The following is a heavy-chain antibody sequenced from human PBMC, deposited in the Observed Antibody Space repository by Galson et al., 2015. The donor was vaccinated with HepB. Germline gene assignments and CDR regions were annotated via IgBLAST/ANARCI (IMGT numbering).Heavy chain of an antibody. CDR2: INPSDGST. CDR1: GYTFTSYH. V-gene: IGHV1-46*04. CDR3: ARGGGNGYSHFDH. J-gene: IGHJ4*02. D-gene: IGHD3-22*01. Sequence: SVKVSCKASGYTFTSYHVHWVRQAPGQGLEWVAIINPSDGSTNYAQKLQGRVTMTRDTSTSTVYMELSSLRSEDTAIYYCARGGGNGYSHFDHWGQGTLVTVSS.